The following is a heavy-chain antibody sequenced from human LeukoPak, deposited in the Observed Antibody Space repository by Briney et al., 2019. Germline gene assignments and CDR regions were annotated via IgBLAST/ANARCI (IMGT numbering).Heavy chain of an antibody. J-gene: IGHJ2*01. V-gene: IGHV4-4*07. CDR1: GGSISSYY. D-gene: IGHD4-11*01. CDR2: IYTSGST. Sequence: SETLSLTCTVSGGSISSYYWSWIRQPAGKGLEWIGRIYTSGSTNYNPSLKSRVTMSVDTSKNQISLRLTSVTAADTAVYYCAGYGNYWDWYFDLWGRGTLVTVSS. CDR3: AGYGNYWDWYFDL.